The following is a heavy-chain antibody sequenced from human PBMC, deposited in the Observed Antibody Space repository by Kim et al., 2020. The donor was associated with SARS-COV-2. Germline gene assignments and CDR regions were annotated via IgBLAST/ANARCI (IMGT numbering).Heavy chain of an antibody. Sequence: SETRSLTCTVSGGSISGYYWTWIRQPPGKGLEWIGYIYFSGSTNYNPSLKSRVTISGDTSKNQFSLKLTSVTAADTAVYYCARGVSSGYKHFDYWGQGTLVTVSS. V-gene: IGHV4-59*13. CDR2: IYFSGST. CDR3: ARGVSSGYKHFDY. J-gene: IGHJ4*02. CDR1: GGSISGYY. D-gene: IGHD5-12*01.